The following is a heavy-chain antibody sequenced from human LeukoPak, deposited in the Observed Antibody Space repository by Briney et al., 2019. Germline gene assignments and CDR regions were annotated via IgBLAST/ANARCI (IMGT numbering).Heavy chain of an antibody. CDR1: GFTFTDYS. Sequence: GGSLRLSCAPSGFTFTDYSMNWVRQAPGKGLEWVAHISTVSTYTHYTDSVKGRFTTSRDNRKNLLYLQMSSLGAEDTAVYYCARDGSGFYHYYYMDVWGKGTTVTVSS. J-gene: IGHJ6*03. CDR2: ISTVSTYT. D-gene: IGHD6-25*01. V-gene: IGHV3-21*01. CDR3: ARDGSGFYHYYYMDV.